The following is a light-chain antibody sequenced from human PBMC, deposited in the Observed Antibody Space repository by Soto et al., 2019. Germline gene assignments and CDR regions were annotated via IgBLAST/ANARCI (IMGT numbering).Light chain of an antibody. CDR3: QQYVSSPRT. J-gene: IGKJ1*01. CDR1: QTVRNNY. CDR2: DAS. Sequence: EFVLTQSPGTLSFSPGERATLSCRASQTVRNNYLAWYQQKPGQAPRLLIYDASSRATGIPDRFSGGGSGTDFTLTISGLEPEDFAVYYCQQYVSSPRTFGQGTKVDIK. V-gene: IGKV3-20*01.